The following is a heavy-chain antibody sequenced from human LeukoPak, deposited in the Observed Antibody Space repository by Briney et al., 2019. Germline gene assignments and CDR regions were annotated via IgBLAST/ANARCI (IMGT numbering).Heavy chain of an antibody. V-gene: IGHV4-34*01. J-gene: IGHJ4*02. D-gene: IGHD6-19*01. CDR1: GGSFSGYY. Sequence: PSETLSLTCAVYGGSFSGYYWSWIRQPPGKGLEWIGEINHSGSTNYNPSLKSRVTISVDTSKNQFSLKLSSVTAADTAVYYCASSAVAGYYFDYWGQGTLVTVSS. CDR2: INHSGST. CDR3: ASSAVAGYYFDY.